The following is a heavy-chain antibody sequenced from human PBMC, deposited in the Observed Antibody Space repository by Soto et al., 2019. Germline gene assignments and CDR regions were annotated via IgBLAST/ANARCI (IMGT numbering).Heavy chain of an antibody. CDR1: GYSFSNYW. V-gene: IGHV5-51*01. D-gene: IGHD4-17*01. CDR2: IYPSDSQT. CDR3: ARHGFYGDYSSNYFDP. J-gene: IGHJ5*02. Sequence: GESLKISCKGSGYSFSNYWIAWVRQMPGKGLEYMGIIYPSDSQTRYSPSFQGQVTISADKSISTAYLQWTSLRASDTAIYYCARHGFYGDYSSNYFDPWGQGTLVTVSS.